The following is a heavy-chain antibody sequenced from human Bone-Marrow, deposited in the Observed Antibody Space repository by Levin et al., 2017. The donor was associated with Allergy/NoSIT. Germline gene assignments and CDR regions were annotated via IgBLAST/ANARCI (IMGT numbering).Heavy chain of an antibody. CDR3: AKDRKALNGFDY. D-gene: IGHD2-8*01. V-gene: IGHV3-23*01. Sequence: GGSLRLSCAASGFTFSTYTMSWVRQAPGKGLEWVSSITGNSDYIYYADSVKGRFTISRDNSKNTLYLQMNSLRGEDTAFYHCAKDRKALNGFDYWGQGTLVTVSS. CDR1: GFTFSTYT. CDR2: ITGNSDYI. J-gene: IGHJ4*02.